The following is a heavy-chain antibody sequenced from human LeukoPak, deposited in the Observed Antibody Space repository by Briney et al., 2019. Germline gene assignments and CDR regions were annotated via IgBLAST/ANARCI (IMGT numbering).Heavy chain of an antibody. CDR2: INPNSGGT. V-gene: IGHV1-2*02. Sequence: ASVKVSCKASGYTFTGYYMHWVRQAPGQGLEWMGWINPNSGGTNYAQKFQGRVTMTRDTSISTAYMELSRLRSDDTAVYYCARDKGYYDSSGYYSTFGPWGQGTLVTVSS. J-gene: IGHJ5*02. D-gene: IGHD3-22*01. CDR3: ARDKGYYDSSGYYSTFGP. CDR1: GYTFTGYY.